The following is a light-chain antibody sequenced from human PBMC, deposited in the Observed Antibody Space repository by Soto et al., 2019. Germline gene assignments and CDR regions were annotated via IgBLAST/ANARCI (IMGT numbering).Light chain of an antibody. CDR1: QSISSW. Sequence: DIQMTQSPSTLSASVGDRVTITCRASQSISSWLAWYQQKPGKAPKLLIYKASSLESWVPSRFSGSGSGKEFTLTISSLQPDDFATYYCQQYDTYLWTFGQGTKVAIK. CDR3: QQYDTYLWT. CDR2: KAS. J-gene: IGKJ1*01. V-gene: IGKV1-5*03.